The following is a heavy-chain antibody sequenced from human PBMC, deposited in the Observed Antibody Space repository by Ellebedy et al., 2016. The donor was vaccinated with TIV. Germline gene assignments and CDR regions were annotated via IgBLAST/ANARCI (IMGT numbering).Heavy chain of an antibody. CDR3: ARQGGRSADTDY. CDR1: GGSINSSSHF. CDR2: ISYSGTT. V-gene: IGHV4-39*01. D-gene: IGHD3-16*01. J-gene: IGHJ4*02. Sequence: MPSETLSLTCTVSGGSINSSSHFWGWIRQPPGKGLEWIGTISYSGTTYYNPSLKSRVTISVDTSKNQFSLTLGSVTAADTAVFYCARQGGRSADTDYWGQGTLVTVSS.